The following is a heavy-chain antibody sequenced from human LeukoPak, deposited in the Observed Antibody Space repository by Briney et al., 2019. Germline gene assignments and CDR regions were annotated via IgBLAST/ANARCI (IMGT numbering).Heavy chain of an antibody. CDR3: ARHSSSWPYYYYYYMDV. CDR1: GYILTNNW. Sequence: GESLKISCKVSGYILTNNWIGWVRQMPGKGLEWMGIIYPGDSDTRYSPSFQGQVTISADKSISTAYLQWSSLKASDTAMYYCARHSSSWPYYYYYYMDVWGKGTTVTISS. CDR2: IYPGDSDT. D-gene: IGHD6-13*01. V-gene: IGHV5-51*01. J-gene: IGHJ6*03.